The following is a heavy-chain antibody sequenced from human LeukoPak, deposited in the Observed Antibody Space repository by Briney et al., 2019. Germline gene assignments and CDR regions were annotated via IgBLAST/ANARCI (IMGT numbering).Heavy chain of an antibody. Sequence: PGGSLRLTCAASGFTFSDYSMNWVRQGPGKGLEWVSYIGANSAIYYADSVKGRFTISRDNAKNSLSLQMNSLRDDDTAVYYCAREGYYGAFDIWGQGTVVTVSS. CDR3: AREGYYGAFDI. V-gene: IGHV3-48*02. D-gene: IGHD3-10*01. CDR1: GFTFSDYS. J-gene: IGHJ3*02. CDR2: IGANSAI.